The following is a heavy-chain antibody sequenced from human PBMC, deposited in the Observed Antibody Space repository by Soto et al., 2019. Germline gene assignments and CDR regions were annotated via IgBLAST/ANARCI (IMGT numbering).Heavy chain of an antibody. J-gene: IGHJ6*02. CDR2: IIPFFGTS. D-gene: IGHD1-26*01. CDR3: PRVGHITNYGMAV. CDR1: GGNFSSYP. Sequence: QVQLVQSGAEVKKPGSSVKVSCEASGGNFSSYPINWVRQAPGQGLEWMGGIIPFFGTSNYAQKFQGRVTITADDSTSTDNMEMRSLRSEDTAVNNCPRVGHITNYGMAVFGQGTTVTGS. V-gene: IGHV1-69*01.